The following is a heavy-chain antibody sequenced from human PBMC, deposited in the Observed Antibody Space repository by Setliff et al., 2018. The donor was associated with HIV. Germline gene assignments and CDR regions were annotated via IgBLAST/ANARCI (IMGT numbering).Heavy chain of an antibody. V-gene: IGHV4-61*02. Sequence: SETLSLTCTVSGASISSSSYYWTWIRQPAGKGLEWIGRIYTTGSTKYNPSLKSRVTISVDTSKNQFSLKLSSVTAADTAVYYCARQDQYDDSGYYVGFYGMDVWGQGTTVTVSS. D-gene: IGHD3-22*01. CDR3: ARQDQYDDSGYYVGFYGMDV. J-gene: IGHJ6*02. CDR2: IYTTGST. CDR1: GASISSSSYY.